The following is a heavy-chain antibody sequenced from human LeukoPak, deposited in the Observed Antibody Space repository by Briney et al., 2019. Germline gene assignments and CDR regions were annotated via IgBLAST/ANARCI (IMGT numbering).Heavy chain of an antibody. D-gene: IGHD6-25*01. CDR1: GFIVSSNY. CDR3: ARFNEQRMYFQH. Sequence: PGGSLRLSCAASGFIVSSNYMSWVRQAPGKGLEWVSVIYSGGNTYHADSVKGRFTVSRDNSKNTVYLQMSSLRVEDTAVYYCARFNEQRMYFQHWGQGTLVSVS. CDR2: IYSGGNT. V-gene: IGHV3-53*01. J-gene: IGHJ1*01.